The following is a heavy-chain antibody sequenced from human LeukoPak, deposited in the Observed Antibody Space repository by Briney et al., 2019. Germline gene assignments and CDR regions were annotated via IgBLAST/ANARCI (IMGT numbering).Heavy chain of an antibody. CDR3: ARVPYSTGAFDY. CDR2: LSFDGTNK. Sequence: PGGSLRLSCAASGFTFSDYAMHWVRQAPGKGLEWVAFLSFDGTNKYYTDSVKGRFTISRDNAKNSLYLQMNSLRDEDTALYYCARVPYSTGAFDYWGQGTLVTVSS. D-gene: IGHD6-19*01. V-gene: IGHV3-30-3*01. J-gene: IGHJ4*02. CDR1: GFTFSDYA.